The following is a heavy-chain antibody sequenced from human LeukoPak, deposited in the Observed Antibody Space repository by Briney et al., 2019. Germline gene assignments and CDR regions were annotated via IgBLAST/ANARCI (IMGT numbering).Heavy chain of an antibody. CDR2: ISGSGGST. V-gene: IGHV3-23*01. CDR3: AAGQQLVYFDY. J-gene: IGHJ4*02. CDR1: GFTFSSYA. Sequence: GGSLRLSCAASGFTFSSYAMSWVRQAPGKGLEWVSAISGSGGSTYYADSVKGRFTISRDNSKDTLYLQMNSLRAEDTAVYYCAAGQQLVYFDYWGQGTLVTVSS. D-gene: IGHD6-13*01.